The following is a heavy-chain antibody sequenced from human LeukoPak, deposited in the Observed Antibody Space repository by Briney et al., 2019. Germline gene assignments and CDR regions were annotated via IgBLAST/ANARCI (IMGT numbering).Heavy chain of an antibody. J-gene: IGHJ4*02. Sequence: PSETLSLTCAVYGGSFSGYYWSWIRQPPGKGLECIGEINHSGSTNHNPSLKSRVTISVDTSKNQISLKLTSVTAADTAVYYCARGRVAAGYWGQGTLVTVSS. V-gene: IGHV4-34*01. CDR3: ARGRVAAGY. D-gene: IGHD6-19*01. CDR2: INHSGST. CDR1: GGSFSGYY.